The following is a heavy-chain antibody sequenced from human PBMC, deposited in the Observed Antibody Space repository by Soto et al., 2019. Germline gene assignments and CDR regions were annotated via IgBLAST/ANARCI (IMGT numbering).Heavy chain of an antibody. CDR2: IIPMLGVR. D-gene: IGHD3-3*01. CDR1: GGTFNTYS. Sequence: QVQLVQSGAEVKKPGSSVKVSCKDSGGTFNTYSMFWVRQAPGQGLEWMGRIIPMLGVRNYAQRFQDRVTSTADKSTAPVHMELSSLRSEDTARYYCTFGSWSGEVFDIWGQGTMVTGSS. J-gene: IGHJ3*02. CDR3: TFGSWSGEVFDI. V-gene: IGHV1-69*02.